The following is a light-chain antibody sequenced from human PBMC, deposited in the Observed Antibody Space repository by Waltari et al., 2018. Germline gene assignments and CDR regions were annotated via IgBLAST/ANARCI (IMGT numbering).Light chain of an antibody. V-gene: IGKV3-15*01. CDR3: QQYHKWPPRG. CDR2: AAS. J-gene: IGKJ4*01. CDR1: QRVNTN. Sequence: VVTQSPATLSVSPGKTVTLSCRASQRVNTNLAWYQQKPGQAPRLLIFAASTRAPGIPSRFGGSGSGTEFTLTITSLQFEDVGVYFCQQYHKWPPRGFGGGTKVEIE.